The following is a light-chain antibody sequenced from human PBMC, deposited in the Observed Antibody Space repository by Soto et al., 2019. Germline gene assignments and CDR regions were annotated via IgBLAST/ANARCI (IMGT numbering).Light chain of an antibody. CDR3: QQSNTWPPTT. CDR1: QSVGTN. CDR2: GVS. V-gene: IGKV3-15*01. Sequence: ETVMTQSPATLSVSAGERATISCRASQSVGTNLAWYQQRPGQASRLLMYGVSNRATGIPPRFSGSGSGTEFTLTISSLQSEDFALYYCQQSNTWPPTTFGQGTRV. J-gene: IGKJ1*01.